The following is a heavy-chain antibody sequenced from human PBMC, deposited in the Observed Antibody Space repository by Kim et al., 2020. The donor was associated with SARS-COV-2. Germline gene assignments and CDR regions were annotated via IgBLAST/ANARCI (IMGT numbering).Heavy chain of an antibody. V-gene: IGHV4-39*01. Sequence: SETLSLTCTVSGGSISSSSYYWGWIRQPPGKGLEWIGSIYYSGSTYYNPSLKSRVTISVDTSKNQFSLKLSSVTAADTAVYYCARQEGGTIFGVVIIGNWFDPWGQGTLVTVSS. CDR3: ARQEGGTIFGVVIIGNWFDP. J-gene: IGHJ5*02. CDR2: IYYSGST. D-gene: IGHD3-3*01. CDR1: GGSISSSSYY.